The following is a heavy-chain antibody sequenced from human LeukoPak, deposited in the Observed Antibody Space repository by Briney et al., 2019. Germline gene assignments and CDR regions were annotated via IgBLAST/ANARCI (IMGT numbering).Heavy chain of an antibody. CDR3: ASLLYYYDSSGSNGY. CDR1: GGSFSGYY. Sequence: PSETLSLTCAVYGGSFSGYYWSWIRQPPGKGLEWIGEINHSGSTNYNPSLKSRVTISVDTSKNQFSLKLSSVTAADTAVYYCASLLYYYDSSGSNGYWGQGTLVTVSS. D-gene: IGHD3-22*01. J-gene: IGHJ4*02. V-gene: IGHV4-34*01. CDR2: INHSGST.